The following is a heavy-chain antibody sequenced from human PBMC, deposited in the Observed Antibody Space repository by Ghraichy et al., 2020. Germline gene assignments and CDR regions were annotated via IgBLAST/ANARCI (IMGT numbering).Heavy chain of an antibody. J-gene: IGHJ6*02. CDR3: TRDIGGMDV. CDR2: ISSSSSYI. V-gene: IGHV3-21*01. Sequence: LSLTCAASGFTFSSYTMNWVRQAPGKGLEWVSCISSSSSYIYYADSVKGRFTISRDNAKNSLYLQMNSLRAEDTAVYYCTRDIGGMDVWGQGTTVTVSS. CDR1: GFTFSSYT.